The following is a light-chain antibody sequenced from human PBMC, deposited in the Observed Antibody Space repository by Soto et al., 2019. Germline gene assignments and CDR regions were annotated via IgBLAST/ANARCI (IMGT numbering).Light chain of an antibody. J-gene: IGKJ5*01. Sequence: IKMSQSPSTLSASVGDRVTITCRASQSISRWLAWYQQKPGKAPKALIYDASTLRSGVPSRSSGGGSGTEFTLTISSLQPDDFATYYCQQYNTYSTFGQGTRLAIK. CDR2: DAS. CDR3: QQYNTYST. V-gene: IGKV1-5*01. CDR1: QSISRW.